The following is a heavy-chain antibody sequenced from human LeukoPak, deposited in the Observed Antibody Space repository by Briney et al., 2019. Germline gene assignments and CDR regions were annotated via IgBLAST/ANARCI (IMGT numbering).Heavy chain of an antibody. Sequence: ASVKVSCKASGYTFTSYGISWVRQAPGQGLECMGWISAYNGNTNYAQKLQGRVTMTADTSTSTAYMGLRSLRSDDTAVYYCARDCSSTSCPTVFDYWGQGTLVTVSS. CDR3: ARDCSSTSCPTVFDY. J-gene: IGHJ4*02. D-gene: IGHD2-2*01. V-gene: IGHV1-18*01. CDR2: ISAYNGNT. CDR1: GYTFTSYG.